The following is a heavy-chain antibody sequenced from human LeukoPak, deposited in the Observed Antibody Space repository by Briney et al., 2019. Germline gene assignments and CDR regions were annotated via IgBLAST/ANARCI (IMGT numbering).Heavy chain of an antibody. CDR2: IYYSGST. V-gene: IGHV4-59*01. Sequence: SETLSLTCTVSGGSISSYYWSWIRQPPGKGLEWIGYIYYSGSTNYNPSLKSRVTISVDTSKNQFSLKLSSVTAADTAVYYCARGGLPGFDWGQGTLVTVSS. J-gene: IGHJ4*02. CDR3: ARGGLPGFD. D-gene: IGHD1-1*01. CDR1: GGSISSYY.